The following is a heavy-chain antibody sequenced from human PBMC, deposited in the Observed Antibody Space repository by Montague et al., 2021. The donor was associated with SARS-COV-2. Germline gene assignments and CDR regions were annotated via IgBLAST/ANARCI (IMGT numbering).Heavy chain of an antibody. Sequence: SETLSLTCTVSGVSISSGTYYWSWIRQPPGKGLEWIGRVYTSGXTXYXXXXESRATLSVDTSKNQFSLKLRSVTAADTAVYFCAKTGLSGEGWFDLWGRGTLVAVSS. CDR1: GVSISSGTYY. J-gene: IGHJ5*02. D-gene: IGHD3-10*01. V-gene: IGHV4-61*02. CDR2: VYTSGXT. CDR3: AKTGLSGEGWFDL.